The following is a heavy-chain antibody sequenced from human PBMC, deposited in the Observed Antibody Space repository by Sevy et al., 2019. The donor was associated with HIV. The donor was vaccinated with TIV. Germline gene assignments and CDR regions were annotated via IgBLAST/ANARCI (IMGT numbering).Heavy chain of an antibody. V-gene: IGHV1-58*01. J-gene: IGHJ6*02. Sequence: ASVKVSCKASGFTFTSSAVQWVRQARGQRLEWIGWIVVGSGNTNYAQKFQERVTITRDMSTSTAYMELSSLRSEDKAVYYCVADTRLYGMDVWGQGTTVTVSS. CDR1: GFTFTSSA. CDR3: VADTRLYGMDV. CDR2: IVVGSGNT.